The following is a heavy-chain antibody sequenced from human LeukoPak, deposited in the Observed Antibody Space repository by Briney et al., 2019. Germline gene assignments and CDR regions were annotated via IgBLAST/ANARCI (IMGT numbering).Heavy chain of an antibody. D-gene: IGHD6-19*01. J-gene: IGHJ6*02. CDR3: ATYSSGPEGMDV. CDR2: INPSGGST. V-gene: IGHV1-46*01. Sequence: GASVKVSCKASGYTFTSYYVHWVRQAPGQGLEWMGIINPSGGSTSSAQKFQGRVTMTSDTSTSTVYVELSSLRSEDTAVYYCATYSSGPEGMDVWGQGTTVTVSS. CDR1: GYTFTSYY.